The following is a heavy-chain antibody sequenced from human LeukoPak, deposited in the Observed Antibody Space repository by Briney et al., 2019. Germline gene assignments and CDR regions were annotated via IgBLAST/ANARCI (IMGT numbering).Heavy chain of an antibody. CDR1: GGPISSYY. V-gene: IGHV4-59*01. J-gene: IGHJ4*02. D-gene: IGHD3/OR15-3a*01. Sequence: KPSETLSLTCTVSGGPISSYYWSWIRQPPGKGLEWIGYIYSSGSTNYNPSLKSRVIISLDTSKSQFSLKLSSVTAADTAVYYCARSFSTRMFFDYWGQGSLVTVSS. CDR3: ARSFSTRMFFDY. CDR2: IYSSGST.